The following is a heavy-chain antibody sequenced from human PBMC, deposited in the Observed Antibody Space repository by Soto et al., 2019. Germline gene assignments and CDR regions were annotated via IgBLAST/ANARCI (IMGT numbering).Heavy chain of an antibody. Sequence: QVQLQESGPGLVKPSQTLSLTCTVSGGSISSGGYYWSWIRQHPGKGLEWIGYIYYSGSTYYNPSLKSRVTISVDTSKNQFSLKLSSVTAADTAVYYCARAPRGYYDSSGYHANYFDHWGQGTLVTVSS. D-gene: IGHD3-22*01. J-gene: IGHJ4*02. V-gene: IGHV4-31*03. CDR2: IYYSGST. CDR1: GGSISSGGYY. CDR3: ARAPRGYYDSSGYHANYFDH.